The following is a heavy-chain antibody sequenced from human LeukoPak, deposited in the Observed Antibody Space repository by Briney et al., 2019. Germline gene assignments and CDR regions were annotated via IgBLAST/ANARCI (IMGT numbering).Heavy chain of an antibody. D-gene: IGHD2-15*01. CDR2: ISGSGGST. CDR1: GFTFSSYA. V-gene: IGHV3-23*01. J-gene: IGHJ3*02. Sequence: GGSLRLSCAASGFTFSSYAMSWVRQAPGKGLEWVSAISGSGGSTYYADSVKGRFTISRDNSKNTLYLQMNSLRAEDTAVYYCAKDRRYCSGGSCDPDAFDIWGQGTMVTVSS. CDR3: AKDRRYCSGGSCDPDAFDI.